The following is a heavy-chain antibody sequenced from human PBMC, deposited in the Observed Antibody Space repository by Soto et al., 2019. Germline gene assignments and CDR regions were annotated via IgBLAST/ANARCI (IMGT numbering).Heavy chain of an antibody. V-gene: IGHV4-30-4*01. CDR2: IYYSGST. J-gene: IGHJ4*02. CDR1: GGSISSGDYY. D-gene: IGHD3-22*01. CDR3: ARSSLYYYDSSGYPIDY. Sequence: SETLSLTCTVSGGSISSGDYYWSWIRQPPGKGLEWIGYIYYSGSTYYNPSLKSRVTISVDTSKNQFSLKLSSVTAADTAVYYCARSSLYYYDSSGYPIDYWGQGTLVTVSS.